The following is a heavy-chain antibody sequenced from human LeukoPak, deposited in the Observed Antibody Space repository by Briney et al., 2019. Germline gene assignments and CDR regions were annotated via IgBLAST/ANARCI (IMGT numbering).Heavy chain of an antibody. CDR3: ARGETYSSGLVDY. J-gene: IGHJ4*02. V-gene: IGHV4-59*01. CDR2: IYYSGST. Sequence: SETLSLTCTVSGGSISSYYWSWIRQPPGKGLKWIGYIYYSGSTNYNPSLKSRVTISVDTSKNQFSLKLSSVTAADTAVYYCARGETYSSGLVDYWGQGTLVTVSS. CDR1: GGSISSYY. D-gene: IGHD6-19*01.